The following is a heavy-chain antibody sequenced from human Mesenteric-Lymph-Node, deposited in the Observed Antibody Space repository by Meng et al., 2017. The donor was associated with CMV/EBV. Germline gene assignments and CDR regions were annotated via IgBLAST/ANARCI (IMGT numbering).Heavy chain of an antibody. J-gene: IGHJ4*02. Sequence: GSLRLSCAVSGGSFTSYYWTWIRQSPEKGLEWIGEINHSGSTNYNPSLKSRVTISVDKSKNQFSLKLSSVTAADTAVYYCARNIMTTVTTGDYWGQGTLVTVSS. V-gene: IGHV4-34*01. D-gene: IGHD4-11*01. CDR1: GGSFTSYY. CDR2: INHSGST. CDR3: ARNIMTTVTTGDY.